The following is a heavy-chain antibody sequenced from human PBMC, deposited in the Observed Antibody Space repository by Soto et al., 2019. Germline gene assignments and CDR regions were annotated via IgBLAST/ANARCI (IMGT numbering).Heavy chain of an antibody. CDR2: ISGSDGST. V-gene: IGHV3-23*01. J-gene: IGHJ4*02. CDR1: GFSFSSYA. Sequence: EVPLLESGGGLVQPGGSLRLSCVASGFSFSSYAMTWVRQAPGKGLEWVSVISGSDGSTYYAHSVKGRFTISRDNSKNTLYLQMNSLRAEDTAVYYCAKDRERDAWYEDYWGQGTLVTVSS. D-gene: IGHD6-13*01. CDR3: AKDRERDAWYEDY.